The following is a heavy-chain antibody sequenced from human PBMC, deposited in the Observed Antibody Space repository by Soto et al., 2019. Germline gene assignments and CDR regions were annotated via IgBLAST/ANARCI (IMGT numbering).Heavy chain of an antibody. CDR2: ISYDGSNK. Sequence: GGSLRLSCAASGFTFSSYAMHWVRQAPGKGLEWVAVISYDGSNKYYADSVKGRFTISRDNSKNTLYLQMNSLRAEDTAVYYCASELIAAGDAFDIWGQGTMVTVSS. J-gene: IGHJ3*02. D-gene: IGHD6-13*01. CDR1: GFTFSSYA. CDR3: ASELIAAGDAFDI. V-gene: IGHV3-30-3*01.